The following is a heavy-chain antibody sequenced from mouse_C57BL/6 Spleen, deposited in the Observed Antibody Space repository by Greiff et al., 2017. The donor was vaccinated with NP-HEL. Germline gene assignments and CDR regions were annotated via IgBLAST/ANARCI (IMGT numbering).Heavy chain of an antibody. CDR3: ARLPGCSQYYAMDY. CDR1: GYTFTDYY. CDR2: INPNNGGT. V-gene: IGHV1-26*01. D-gene: IGHD1-1*01. Sequence: EVQLQQSGPELVKPGASVKISCKASGYTFTDYYMNWVKQSHGKSLEWIGAINPNNGGTSYNQKFKGKATLTVDKSSSDAYMELRSLTSEDSAVYYCARLPGCSQYYAMDYWGQGTSVTVSS. J-gene: IGHJ4*01.